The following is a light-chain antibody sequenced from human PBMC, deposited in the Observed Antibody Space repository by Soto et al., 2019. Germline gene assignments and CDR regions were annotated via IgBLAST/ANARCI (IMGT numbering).Light chain of an antibody. CDR2: DVS. Sequence: QSALTQPRSVSGSPGQSVTISCTGTSSDVGGYNYVSWYQQHPGKAPKLMLYDVSKRPSGVPDRFSGSKSGNTASLTISGLQAEDEADYYCCSYAGSYVWVFGGGTKLTVL. V-gene: IGLV2-11*01. CDR1: SSDVGGYNY. CDR3: CSYAGSYVWV. J-gene: IGLJ3*02.